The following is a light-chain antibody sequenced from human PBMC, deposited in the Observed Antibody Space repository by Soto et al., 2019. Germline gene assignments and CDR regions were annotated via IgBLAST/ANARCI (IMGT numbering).Light chain of an antibody. J-gene: IGKJ3*01. V-gene: IGKV3-20*01. CDR3: QQYNDLPLT. CDR1: QTLSTNS. Sequence: EIVLTQSPGTLSLSPGERATLSCRASQTLSTNSLAWYQQRPGQTPRLLIYAASTRDTDIPDRFNRSGSGTDFALIISRLVIEDFALYYCQQYNDLPLTFVPGTKVDVK. CDR2: AAS.